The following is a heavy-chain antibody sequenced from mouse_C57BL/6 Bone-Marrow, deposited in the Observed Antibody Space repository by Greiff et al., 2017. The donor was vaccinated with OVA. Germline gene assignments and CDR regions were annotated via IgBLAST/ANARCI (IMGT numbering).Heavy chain of an antibody. CDR2: IYPGSGST. Sequence: QVQLQQPGAELVKPGASVKMSCKASGYTFTSYWITWVKQRPGQGLEWIGDIYPGSGSTNYNEKFKSKATLTVDTSSSTAYMQLSSRTSEDSAVYDCAREGVGSDYAMDYWDQGTSVTVSS. CDR3: AREGVGSDYAMDY. D-gene: IGHD1-1*02. V-gene: IGHV1-55*01. J-gene: IGHJ4*01. CDR1: GYTFTSYW.